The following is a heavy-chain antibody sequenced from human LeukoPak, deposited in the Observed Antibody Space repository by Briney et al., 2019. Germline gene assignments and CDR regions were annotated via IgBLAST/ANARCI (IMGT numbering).Heavy chain of an antibody. D-gene: IGHD3-22*01. Sequence: GGSLRLSCAASGFTFSSYEMNRVRQAPGKGLEWVSYISSSGSTIYYADSVKGRFTISRDNAKNSLYLQMNSLRAEDTAVYYCARESYRGGYYFDYWGQGTLVTVSS. CDR3: ARESYRGGYYFDY. CDR2: ISSSGSTI. CDR1: GFTFSSYE. V-gene: IGHV3-48*03. J-gene: IGHJ4*02.